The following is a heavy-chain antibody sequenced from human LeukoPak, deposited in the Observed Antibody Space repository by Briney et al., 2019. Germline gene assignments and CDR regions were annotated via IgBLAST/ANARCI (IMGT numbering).Heavy chain of an antibody. CDR2: VYTKGDT. CDR3: VRAAWELLN. Sequence: GRSLRLACAASGFSVSSDYMNWVRQAPGKGLDWVSAVYTKGDTSHADSVKGHFTSSRDSPKNTLKLHMNSTKAEDTAVYCCVRAAWELLNWGQGTLVTVSS. CDR1: GFSVSSDY. J-gene: IGHJ4*02. D-gene: IGHD1-26*01. V-gene: IGHV3-53*01.